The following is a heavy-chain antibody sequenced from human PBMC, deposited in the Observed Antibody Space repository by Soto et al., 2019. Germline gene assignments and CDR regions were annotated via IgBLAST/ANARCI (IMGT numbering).Heavy chain of an antibody. CDR3: ARSATVTTEYFQH. V-gene: IGHV4-59*01. CDR2: IYYSGST. D-gene: IGHD4-17*01. CDR1: GGSISSYY. J-gene: IGHJ1*01. Sequence: SETLSLTCTVSGGSISSYYWSWIRQPPGKGLEWIGYIYYSGSTNYNPSLKSRVTISVDTSKNQFSLKLSSVTAADTAVYYCARSATVTTEYFQHWGQGTLVTVSS.